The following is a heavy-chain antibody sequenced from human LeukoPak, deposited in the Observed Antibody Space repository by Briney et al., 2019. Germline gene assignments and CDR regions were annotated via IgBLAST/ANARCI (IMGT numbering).Heavy chain of an antibody. CDR1: GFTVSDNY. CDR3: AGERRNYYGSGSYYKDDY. D-gene: IGHD3-10*01. V-gene: IGHV3-23*01. CDR2: ISGCGGST. J-gene: IGHJ4*02. Sequence: GGSLRLSCAASGFTVSDNYMSWVRQAPGKGLEWVSAISGCGGSTYYADSVKGRFTISRDNSKNTLYLQMNSLRAEDTAVYYCAGERRNYYGSGSYYKDDYWGQGTLVTVSS.